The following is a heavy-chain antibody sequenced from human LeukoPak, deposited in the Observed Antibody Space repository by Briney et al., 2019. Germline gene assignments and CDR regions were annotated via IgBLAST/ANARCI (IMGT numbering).Heavy chain of an antibody. CDR2: INPNSGGT. CDR3: ARDVYTMIVVVSWFDP. Sequence: ASVKVSCKASGYTFTGYYMHWVRQAPGQGLEWMGWINPNSGGTNYAQKFQGRVTMTRDTSISTAYMELSRLRSDDTAVYYCARDVYTMIVVVSWFDPWGQGTLVTVSS. J-gene: IGHJ5*02. CDR1: GYTFTGYY. V-gene: IGHV1-2*02. D-gene: IGHD3-22*01.